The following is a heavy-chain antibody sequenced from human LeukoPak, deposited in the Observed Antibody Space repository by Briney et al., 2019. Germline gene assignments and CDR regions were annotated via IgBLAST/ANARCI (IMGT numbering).Heavy chain of an antibody. V-gene: IGHV4-61*02. CDR3: AREADTAMVTYYYYYMDV. J-gene: IGHJ6*03. D-gene: IGHD5-18*01. CDR2: IYTSGST. Sequence: SETLSLTCTVSGGSISSGSYYWSWIRQPAGKGLEWIGRIYTSGSTNYNPSLKSRVTISVDTPKNQFSLKLSSVTAADTAVYYCAREADTAMVTYYYYYMDVWGKGTTVTVSS. CDR1: GGSISSGSYY.